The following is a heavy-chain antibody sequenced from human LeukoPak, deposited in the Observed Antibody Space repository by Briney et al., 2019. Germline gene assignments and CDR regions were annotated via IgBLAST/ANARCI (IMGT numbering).Heavy chain of an antibody. Sequence: SVKVSCKASGGTFSSYAISWVRQAPEQGLEWMGRIIPIFGTANYAQKFQGRVTITTDESTSTAYMELSSLRSEDTAVYYCASDHDYCTNGVCYDIFDYWGQGTLVTVSS. CDR2: IIPIFGTA. J-gene: IGHJ4*02. CDR3: ASDHDYCTNGVCYDIFDY. V-gene: IGHV1-69*05. D-gene: IGHD2-8*01. CDR1: GGTFSSYA.